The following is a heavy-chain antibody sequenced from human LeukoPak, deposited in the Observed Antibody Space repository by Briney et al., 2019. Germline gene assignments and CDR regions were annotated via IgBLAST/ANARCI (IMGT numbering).Heavy chain of an antibody. Sequence: SQTLSLTCTVSGGSISSGSYYWSWIRQPAGKGLEWIGRIYTSGSTNYNPSLKSRVTISVDTSKNQFSLKLSSVTAADTAVYYCAGGYSPAFDPWGQGTLATVSS. CDR3: AGGYSPAFDP. D-gene: IGHD5-18*01. V-gene: IGHV4-61*02. J-gene: IGHJ5*02. CDR1: GGSISSGSYY. CDR2: IYTSGST.